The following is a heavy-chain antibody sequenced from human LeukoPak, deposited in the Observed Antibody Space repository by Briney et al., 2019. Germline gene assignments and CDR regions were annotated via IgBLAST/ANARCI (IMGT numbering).Heavy chain of an antibody. CDR2: LYYSGST. V-gene: IGHV4-59*01. CDR1: GGSISRYY. CDR3: ASGSYTHYYFDY. D-gene: IGHD1-26*01. J-gene: IGHJ4*02. Sequence: PSETLSLTCTVSGGSISRYYWSWIRQPPGKGLEWIGYLYYSGSTNYNPSLKSRVAIAVDTSKNRFSLKLSSVTAADTAVYSCASGSYTHYYFDYWGQGTLVTVSS.